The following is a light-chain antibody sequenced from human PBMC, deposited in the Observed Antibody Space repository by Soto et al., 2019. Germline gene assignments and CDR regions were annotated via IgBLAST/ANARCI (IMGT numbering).Light chain of an antibody. CDR2: SNN. V-gene: IGLV1-44*01. CDR1: RCNIGSNT. CDR3: AAWDASLNGVV. J-gene: IGLJ2*01. Sequence: QSVLTQPPSASGTPGQRVTISCSGSRCNIGSNTVNWYQQLRGTASKLLIYSNNQRPSGVPDRFSGSKSGTSASLAISGLQSEDEADYYCAAWDASLNGVVFGGGTKLTVL.